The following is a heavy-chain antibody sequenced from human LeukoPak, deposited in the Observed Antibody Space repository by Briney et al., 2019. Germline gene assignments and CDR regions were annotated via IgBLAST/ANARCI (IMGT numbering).Heavy chain of an antibody. J-gene: IGHJ4*02. D-gene: IGHD6-19*01. V-gene: IGHV3-74*01. Sequence: GGSLRLSCEASGITFNNYWLHWVHQAPGKGLVWVSRVDTDGSGTIYADSVKGRFTVSRDNAKNTLYLQMISLRAEDTAVYYCARGGYSSGLDYWGQGILVTVSS. CDR3: ARGGYSSGLDY. CDR1: GITFNNYW. CDR2: VDTDGSGT.